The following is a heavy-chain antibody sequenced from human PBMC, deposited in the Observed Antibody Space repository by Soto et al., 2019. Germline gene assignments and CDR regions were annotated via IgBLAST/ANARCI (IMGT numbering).Heavy chain of an antibody. D-gene: IGHD4-17*01. CDR1: GFTFSSYA. J-gene: IGHJ5*02. V-gene: IGHV3-23*01. Sequence: EVQLLESGGGLVQPGGSLRLSCAASGFTFSSYAMSWVRQAPGKGLEWVSAISGSGGSTYYADSVKGRFTISRDNSKNTLYLQMNSLRAEDTAVYYCAKAFIFFYYGDYAPNWFDPWGQGTLVTVSS. CDR2: ISGSGGST. CDR3: AKAFIFFYYGDYAPNWFDP.